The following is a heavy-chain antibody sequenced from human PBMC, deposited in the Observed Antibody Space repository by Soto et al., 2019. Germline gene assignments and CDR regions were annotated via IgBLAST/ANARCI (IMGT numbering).Heavy chain of an antibody. Sequence: GASVKVSCKASGYTFTSYAMHWVRQAPGQRLEWMGWINAGNGNTKYSQKFQGRVTITRDTSASTAYMELNSLRAEDTAVYYCARVLLRATGLDFWSQGTLVTVSS. J-gene: IGHJ4*02. CDR2: INAGNGNT. D-gene: IGHD3-10*01. V-gene: IGHV1-3*01. CDR1: GYTFTSYA. CDR3: ARVLLRATGLDF.